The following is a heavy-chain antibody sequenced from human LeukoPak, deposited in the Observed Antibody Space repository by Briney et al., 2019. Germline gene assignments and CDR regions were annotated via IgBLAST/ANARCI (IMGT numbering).Heavy chain of an antibody. D-gene: IGHD6-19*01. CDR3: AKVEGYSSGWYNHDYYYYYMDV. CDR2: IYSGGST. Sequence: GGSLRLSCAVSGFIVSSNYMSWVRQAPGKGLEWVSVIYSGGSTYYGDSVKGRFTISRDNSKNTLYLQMNSLRAEDTAVYYCAKVEGYSSGWYNHDYYYYYMDVWGKGTTVTVSS. J-gene: IGHJ6*03. CDR1: GFIVSSNY. V-gene: IGHV3-53*05.